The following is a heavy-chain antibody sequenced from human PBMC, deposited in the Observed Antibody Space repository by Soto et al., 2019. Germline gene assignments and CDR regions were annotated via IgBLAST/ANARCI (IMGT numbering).Heavy chain of an antibody. CDR3: SRGTYYPQSSGLHADY. V-gene: IGHV3-74*01. CDR2: IGPDGSST. J-gene: IGHJ4*02. CDR1: GFTFSSHW. Sequence: EVQLVESGGGLVQPGGSLRLSCAASGFTFSSHWMHWVRQAPGKGLVWVSHIGPDGSSTRDADSVQGRFTISRDNARNTLYLQMNSLRPEDTAVYYCSRGTYYPQSSGLHADYWGPGTVVTVSS. D-gene: IGHD3-22*01.